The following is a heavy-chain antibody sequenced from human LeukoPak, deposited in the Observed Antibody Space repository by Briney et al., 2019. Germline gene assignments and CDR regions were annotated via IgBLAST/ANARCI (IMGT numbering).Heavy chain of an antibody. Sequence: GGSLRLSCAASGFIFDDYTMHWVRQAPGKGLEWVSLISWDGSSRYYADSVKGRFTISRDNSKNSLYLQMNSLRPEDTALYYCVKDMNPGGADVWGQGTTVTVSS. D-gene: IGHD3-10*01. CDR1: GFIFDDYT. V-gene: IGHV3-43*01. CDR2: ISWDGSSR. CDR3: VKDMNPGGADV. J-gene: IGHJ6*02.